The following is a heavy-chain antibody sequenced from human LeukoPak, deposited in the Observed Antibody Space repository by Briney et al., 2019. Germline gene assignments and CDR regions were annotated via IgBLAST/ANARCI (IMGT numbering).Heavy chain of an antibody. V-gene: IGHV3-23*01. CDR1: GFAFNSYA. J-gene: IGHJ6*03. CDR2: LSGSGDRT. CDR3: ARGGTNYCYMDV. Sequence: PGGSLRLSCAASGFAFNSYAMSWVRQAPGKGLEWVSALSGSGDRTFYVDSVKGRFTVSRDNSKNTLYLQMDSLRVDDTALYYCARGGTNYCYMDVWGNGTTVTVSS.